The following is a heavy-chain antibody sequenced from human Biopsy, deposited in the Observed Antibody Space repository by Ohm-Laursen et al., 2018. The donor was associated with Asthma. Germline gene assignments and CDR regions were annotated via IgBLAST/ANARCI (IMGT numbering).Heavy chain of an antibody. CDR2: INSVFGTT. Sequence: SVKVSCKSLGGTFNTYVIGWARQAPGQGLEWMGGINSVFGTTTYPQKSQDRVTITADDSTSTVYMELSSLRSEDTAVYYCARKAGSCISRTCYSLDFWGQGTLVTVSS. D-gene: IGHD2-2*01. V-gene: IGHV1-69*13. CDR3: ARKAGSCISRTCYSLDF. J-gene: IGHJ4*02. CDR1: GGTFNTYV.